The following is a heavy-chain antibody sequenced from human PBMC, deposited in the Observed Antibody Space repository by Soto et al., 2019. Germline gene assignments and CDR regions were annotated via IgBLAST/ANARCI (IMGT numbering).Heavy chain of an antibody. CDR2: INPSGGST. CDR1: GYTFTSYY. J-gene: IGHJ4*02. V-gene: IGHV1-46*01. D-gene: IGHD6-19*01. CDR3: ARNQLNSGWYWGHDY. Sequence: ASGKVSCKASGYTFTSYYMHWVRQAPGQGLEWMGIINPSGGSTSYAQKFQGRVTMTRDTSTSTVYMELSSLRSEDTAVYYCARNQLNSGWYWGHDYWGQGTQVTVYS.